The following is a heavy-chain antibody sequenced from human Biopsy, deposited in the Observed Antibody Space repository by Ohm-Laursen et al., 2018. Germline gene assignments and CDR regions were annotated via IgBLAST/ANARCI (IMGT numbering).Heavy chain of an antibody. CDR1: GYTLTDLS. D-gene: IGHD1-20*01. CDR3: AGDINNWNVNY. V-gene: IGHV1-24*01. Sequence: ASVKVSCKVSGYTLTDLSMHWVRQAPGKGLEWMGGFAPENGKTIYAQKFQGRVTMTEDTSTDTAYMELSNLRSEDTAVYYCAGDINNWNVNYWGQGTLVSVS. CDR2: FAPENGKT. J-gene: IGHJ4*02.